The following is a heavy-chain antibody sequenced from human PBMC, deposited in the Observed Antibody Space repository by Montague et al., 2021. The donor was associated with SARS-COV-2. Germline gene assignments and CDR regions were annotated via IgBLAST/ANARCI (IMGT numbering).Heavy chain of an antibody. CDR2: INHGGST. CDR1: GGSFSGYY. V-gene: IGHV4-34*01. D-gene: IGHD2-15*01. J-gene: IGHJ6*03. Sequence: SETLSLTCAVHGGSFSGYYWNWIRQRPGKGLEWIGEINHGGSTNYNPSLKNRLTVSADTSKNQFSLKLTSVAARDTAVYYCARLRDGVVPSPILGIGPYFTYYYLDDWGKGTPVTVS. CDR3: ARLRDGVVPSPILGIGPYFTYYYLDD.